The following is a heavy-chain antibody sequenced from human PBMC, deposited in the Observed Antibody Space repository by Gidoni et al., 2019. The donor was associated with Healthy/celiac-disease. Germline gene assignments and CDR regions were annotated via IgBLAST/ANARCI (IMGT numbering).Heavy chain of an antibody. J-gene: IGHJ6*02. CDR3: ARVDVVVPAATDYYYGMDV. CDR2: IYY. CDR1: GGSISSGDYY. Sequence: QVQLQESGPGLVKPSQTLSLTCTVSGGSISSGDYYWSWNRQPPGKGLEWIGYIYYSRVTISVDTSKNQFSLKLSSVTAADTAVYYCARVDVVVPAATDYYYGMDVWGQGTTVTVSS. V-gene: IGHV4-30-4*01. D-gene: IGHD2-2*01.